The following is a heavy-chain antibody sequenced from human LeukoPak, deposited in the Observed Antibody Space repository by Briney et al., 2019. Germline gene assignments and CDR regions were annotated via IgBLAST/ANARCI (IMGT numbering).Heavy chain of an antibody. CDR3: ARGLAHHFDY. J-gene: IGHJ4*02. CDR1: GGSFSGYY. Sequence: SETLSLTCAVYGGSFSGYYWSWIRQPPGKGLEWIGEINHSGSTNYNPSLKSRVTISVDTSKSQFSLKLSSVTAADTAVYYCARGLAHHFDYWGQGTLVTVSS. CDR2: INHSGST. V-gene: IGHV4-34*01.